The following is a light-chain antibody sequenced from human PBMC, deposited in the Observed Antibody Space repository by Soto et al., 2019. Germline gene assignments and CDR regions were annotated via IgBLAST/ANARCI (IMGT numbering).Light chain of an antibody. J-gene: IGLJ1*01. V-gene: IGLV2-23*03. Sequence: LTQPASVSGSPGQSITISCTGTSSDVGSYNLVSWYQQHPGKAPKLMIYEGSKRPSGVSNRFSGSKSGNTASLTISGLQAEDEADYYCCSYAGSSTFYYVFGTGTKVTVL. CDR1: SSDVGSYNL. CDR3: CSYAGSSTFYYV. CDR2: EGS.